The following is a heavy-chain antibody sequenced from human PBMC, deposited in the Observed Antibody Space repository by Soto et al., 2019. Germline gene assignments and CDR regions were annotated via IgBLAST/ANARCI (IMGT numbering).Heavy chain of an antibody. CDR3: AKDPHPYIAAALAWFDP. CDR1: GFTFSSYG. CDR2: ISYDGSNK. J-gene: IGHJ5*02. Sequence: GGSLRLSCAASGFTFSSYGMHWVRQAPGKGLEWVAVISYDGSNKYYADSVKGRFTISRDNSKNTLYQQMNSLRAEDTAVYYCAKDPHPYIAAALAWFDPWGQGTLVTVSS. V-gene: IGHV3-30*18. D-gene: IGHD6-13*01.